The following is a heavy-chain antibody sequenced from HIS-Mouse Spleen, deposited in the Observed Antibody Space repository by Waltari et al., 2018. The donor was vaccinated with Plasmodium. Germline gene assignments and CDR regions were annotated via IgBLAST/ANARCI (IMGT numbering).Heavy chain of an antibody. J-gene: IGHJ4*02. Sequence: EVQLLESGGGLVQPGGSLRLSCAASGFTFSSYAMSWVRQAPGKGLEWVSAISGSGVSTYYADSVKGRFTISRDNSKNTLYLQMNSLRAEDTAVYYCANARGYSYGTFDYWGQGTLVTVSS. CDR3: ANARGYSYGTFDY. CDR1: GFTFSSYA. CDR2: ISGSGVST. V-gene: IGHV3-23*01. D-gene: IGHD5-18*01.